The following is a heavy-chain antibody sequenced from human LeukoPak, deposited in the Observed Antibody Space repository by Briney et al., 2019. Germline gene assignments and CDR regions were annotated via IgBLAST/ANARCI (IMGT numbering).Heavy chain of an antibody. V-gene: IGHV3-13*01. Sequence: GGSLRLSRADSEFAFNRAAMHWVPDAIGKGLEWVSAIGISVDTYYSDSLRGRFVVSRENATNSMFLQMSSPRVGDTAVYYCARSRRSDNYQGDDFDLWGQGTVVIVSS. CDR3: ARSRRSDNYQGDDFDL. D-gene: IGHD1-1*01. CDR2: IGISVDT. CDR1: EFAFNRAA. J-gene: IGHJ3*01.